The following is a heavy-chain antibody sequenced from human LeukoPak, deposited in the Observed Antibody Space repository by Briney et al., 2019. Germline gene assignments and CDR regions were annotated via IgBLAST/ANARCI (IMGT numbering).Heavy chain of an antibody. CDR1: GFIFRNYW. V-gene: IGHV3-7*01. CDR2: INEDGSEK. CDR3: LSGSGH. D-gene: IGHD3-10*01. J-gene: IGHJ4*02. Sequence: GGSLRLSCAAAGFIFRNYWMGWVRQAPGKGLEWVANINEDGSEKYYVDSVKGRFIISRDNAENSLYLQMYILRAEDTAVFYCLSGSGHCGQGSLVTVSS.